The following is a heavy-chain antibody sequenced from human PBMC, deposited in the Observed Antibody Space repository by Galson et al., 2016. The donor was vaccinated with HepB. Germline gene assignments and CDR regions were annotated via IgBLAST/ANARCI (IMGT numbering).Heavy chain of an antibody. J-gene: IGHJ4*02. CDR3: ARVVYAGYSILGYYFDS. CDR1: GESVINDRYY. CDR2: IDYSGST. Sequence: SETLSLTCIVSGESVINDRYYWTWIRLPPGKGLEWIGCIDYSGSTNYSPSLKSRVTMSLDASENEVSLRLSSVTAADTAIYYCARVVYAGYSILGYYFDSWGQGTLVTVSS. V-gene: IGHV4-61*01. D-gene: IGHD4-23*01.